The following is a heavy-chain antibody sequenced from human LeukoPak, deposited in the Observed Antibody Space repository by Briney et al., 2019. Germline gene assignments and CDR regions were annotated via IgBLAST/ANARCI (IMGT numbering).Heavy chain of an antibody. Sequence: SVHVSCKASGGTFRSYVIRWLRPAPGQGLEGMGGIIPIFGTAHYAQKFQGRVTNTAGESTSTAYMEVKRLRYEDTAGYYCARDRGSKITMFRGTLDYWGQGTLVTVSS. V-gene: IGHV1-69*13. D-gene: IGHD3-10*01. J-gene: IGHJ4*02. CDR3: ARDRGSKITMFRGTLDY. CDR2: IIPIFGTA. CDR1: GGTFRSYV.